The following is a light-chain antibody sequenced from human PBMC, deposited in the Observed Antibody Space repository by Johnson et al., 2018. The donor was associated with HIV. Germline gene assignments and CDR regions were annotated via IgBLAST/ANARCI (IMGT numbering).Light chain of an antibody. Sequence: QSVLTQPPSVSAAPGQKVTISCSGSNSNIGNNYVSWYQQLPGTAPKLLIYENNKRPSGIPDRSSGSKSGTSATLGIAGLQTGDEADYYCGTWDNSLSTGAVFGTGTKVTV. CDR3: GTWDNSLSTGAV. CDR2: ENN. CDR1: NSNIGNNY. J-gene: IGLJ1*01. V-gene: IGLV1-51*02.